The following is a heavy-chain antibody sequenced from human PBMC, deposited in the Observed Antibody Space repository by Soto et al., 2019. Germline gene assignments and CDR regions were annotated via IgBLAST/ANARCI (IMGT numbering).Heavy chain of an antibody. CDR2: VFHSGTT. J-gene: IGHJ4*02. D-gene: IGHD3-3*01. CDR1: GYSINSGYY. Sequence: PSETLSLTCAVSGYSINSGYYWGWIRQSPGKGLEWIGSVFHSGTTYSTPSLKTRLTISVDTSKNQFSLDLNAVTAADTAVYYCVRDFGDLHDFWSGSDYWGQGIPVTVYS. CDR3: VRDFGDLHDFWSGSDY. V-gene: IGHV4-38-2*02.